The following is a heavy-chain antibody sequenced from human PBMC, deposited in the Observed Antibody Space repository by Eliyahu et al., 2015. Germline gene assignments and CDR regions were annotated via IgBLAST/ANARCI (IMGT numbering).Heavy chain of an antibody. J-gene: IGHJ3*02. D-gene: IGHD2-21*01. CDR3: ARVVPWEGDFASWRNDAFDI. V-gene: IGHV3-21*01. CDR1: GFPFIXYS. CDR2: ISSSSSYI. Sequence: EVQLVESGGGLVKPGGSLXLSCAASGFPFIXYSMHXVRQAPGKGLEWVSSISSSSSYIYYADSVKGRFTISRDNAKNSLYLQMNSLRAEDTAVYYCARVVPWEGDFASWRNDAFDIWGQGTMVTVSS.